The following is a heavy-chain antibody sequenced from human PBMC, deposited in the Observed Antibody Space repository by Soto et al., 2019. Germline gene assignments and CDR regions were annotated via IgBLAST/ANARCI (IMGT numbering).Heavy chain of an antibody. D-gene: IGHD6-19*01. Sequence: QVQLVQYGAEVKKPGASVKVSCTASGYTFTSYAMHWVRQAHGQRVEWMGWINAGNGNTKYSQKFQGRVTITRDTSASTAYMELSSLRSEDTAVYYCARVSGIAVAEVWGQGTLVTVSS. CDR3: ARVSGIAVAEV. J-gene: IGHJ4*02. CDR2: INAGNGNT. V-gene: IGHV1-3*01. CDR1: GYTFTSYA.